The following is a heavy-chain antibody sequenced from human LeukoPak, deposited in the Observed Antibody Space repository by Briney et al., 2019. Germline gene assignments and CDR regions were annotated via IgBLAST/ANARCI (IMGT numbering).Heavy chain of an antibody. J-gene: IGHJ6*02. CDR1: GFTFSSYG. V-gene: IGHV3-30*18. D-gene: IGHD7-27*01. Sequence: GGSLRLSCAASGFTFSSYGMHWVRQAPGKGLEWVAVISYDGSNKYYADSVKGRFTISRDNSKYTLYLQMNSLRAEDTAVYYCAKFIVTGRTYYYFGMDVWGQGTTVTVSS. CDR3: AKFIVTGRTYYYFGMDV. CDR2: ISYDGSNK.